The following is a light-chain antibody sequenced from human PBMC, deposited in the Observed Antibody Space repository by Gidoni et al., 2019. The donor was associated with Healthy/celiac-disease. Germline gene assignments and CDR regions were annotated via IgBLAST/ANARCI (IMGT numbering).Light chain of an antibody. CDR3: QPYDTYWT. V-gene: IGKV1-5*03. Sequence: DIQMTQSPSTLSAAVGDRFTITCRASQNISTCLAWYQPKPGKAPKLLIYHASSVESVVPSMFSGSGSGTEFTLTISSLQPDDFATYYCQPYDTYWTFGQGTKVEI. J-gene: IGKJ1*01. CDR1: QNISTC. CDR2: HAS.